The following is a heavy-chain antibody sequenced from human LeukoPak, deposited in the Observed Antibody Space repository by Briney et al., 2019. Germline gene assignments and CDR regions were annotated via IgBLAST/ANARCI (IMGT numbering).Heavy chain of an antibody. J-gene: IGHJ5*02. Sequence: GASVKVSCKASGYTFTGYYMHWVRQAPGQGLEWMGWINPNSGGTNYAQKFQGRVTMTTDTSTSTAYMELRSLRSDDTAVYYCARAYNWNEEFDPWGQGTLVTVSS. CDR3: ARAYNWNEEFDP. CDR1: GYTFTGYY. V-gene: IGHV1-2*02. CDR2: INPNSGGT. D-gene: IGHD1-20*01.